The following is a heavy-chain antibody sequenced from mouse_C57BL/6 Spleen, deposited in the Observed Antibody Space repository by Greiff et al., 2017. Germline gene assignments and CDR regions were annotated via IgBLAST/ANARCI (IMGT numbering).Heavy chain of an antibody. D-gene: IGHD1-1*01. CDR1: GFTFSSYG. CDR2: ISSGGSYT. J-gene: IGHJ1*03. V-gene: IGHV5-6*01. Sequence: EVQLVESGGDLVKPGGSLKLSCAASGFTFSSYGMSWVRPPPDKRLEWVATISSGGSYTYSPESVKGRFTISRDNAKNTLYLQMSSLKAEDTVMYYCARPGSSHWYFDVWGTGTTVTVSS. CDR3: ARPGSSHWYFDV.